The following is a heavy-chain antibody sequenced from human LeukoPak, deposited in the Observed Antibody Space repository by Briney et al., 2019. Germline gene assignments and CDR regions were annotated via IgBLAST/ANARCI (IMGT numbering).Heavy chain of an antibody. V-gene: IGHV3-23*01. Sequence: PGGSLRLSCAASGFTFSSYAMSWVRQAPGKGLEWVSAISGSGGSTYYADSVEGRFTISRDNSKNTLYLQMNSLRAEDTAVYYCARRSGIAVAGAFDYWGQGTLVTVSS. CDR3: ARRSGIAVAGAFDY. CDR2: ISGSGGST. D-gene: IGHD6-19*01. CDR1: GFTFSSYA. J-gene: IGHJ4*02.